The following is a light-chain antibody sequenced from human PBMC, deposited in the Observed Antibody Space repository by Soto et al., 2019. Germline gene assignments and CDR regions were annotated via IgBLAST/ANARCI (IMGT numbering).Light chain of an antibody. CDR1: ESVSSN. V-gene: IGKV3-15*01. CDR3: QQRYTWLPGWT. Sequence: EIVMTQSPATLSVSPGERATLSCWASESVSSNLAWYQQKPGQAPRLLIYGASTRAAGIPARFSGGGSGTEFTLTISSLQSEDFAFYYCQQRYTWLPGWTFGQGTRVEIK. J-gene: IGKJ1*01. CDR2: GAS.